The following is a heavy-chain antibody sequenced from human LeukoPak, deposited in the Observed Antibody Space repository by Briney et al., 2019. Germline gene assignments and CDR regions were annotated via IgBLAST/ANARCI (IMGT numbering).Heavy chain of an antibody. J-gene: IGHJ4*02. CDR3: TRGSSGRRDN. V-gene: IGHV1-8*01. Sequence: ASVKVSCKASGYTFTSCDINWVRQATGQGLEWMGWMNPNSGNTGYGQSFQGRTTMTRDISIGTAYMELSNLTSEDTAIYYCTRGSSGRRDNWGQGTLVTVS. CDR1: GYTFTSCD. CDR2: MNPNSGNT. D-gene: IGHD6-19*01.